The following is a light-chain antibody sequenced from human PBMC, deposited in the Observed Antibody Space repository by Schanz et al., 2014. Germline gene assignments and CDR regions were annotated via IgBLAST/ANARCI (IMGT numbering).Light chain of an antibody. CDR3: HQYHDWWT. V-gene: IGKV3-20*01. CDR1: QSISGYD. Sequence: EIVLTQSPGTLSLSPGERATLSCKASQSISGYDLAWYQQKPGQAPRLLIHDISNRATGIPARFSGSGSGTDFTLTISSLQSEDFAIYYCHQYHDWWTFGQGTKVES. J-gene: IGKJ1*01. CDR2: DIS.